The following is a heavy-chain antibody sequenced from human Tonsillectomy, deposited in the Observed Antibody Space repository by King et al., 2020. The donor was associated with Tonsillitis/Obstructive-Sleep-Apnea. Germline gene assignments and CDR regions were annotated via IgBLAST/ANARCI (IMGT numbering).Heavy chain of an antibody. CDR2: IDPRDSDS. CDR3: AGKGVNSAFFDS. J-gene: IGHJ4*02. D-gene: IGHD2-21*01. CDR1: GYSFTSYW. V-gene: IGHV5-51*03. Sequence: VQLVESGAHMRKPGESLKISCKSSGYSFTSYWIGWVRQMPGKGLEWMGIIDPRDSDSTYSPSLQGQVTISADKSINTAFLQWNSLKASDTAMYYCAGKGVNSAFFDSWGQGTQVTVSS.